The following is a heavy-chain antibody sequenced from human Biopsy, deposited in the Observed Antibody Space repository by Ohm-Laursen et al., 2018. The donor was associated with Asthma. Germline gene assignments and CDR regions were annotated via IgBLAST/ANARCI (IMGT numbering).Heavy chain of an antibody. CDR2: ISWNSGSI. CDR3: AKGEWELLEANFDY. J-gene: IGHJ4*02. V-gene: IGHV3-9*01. Sequence: SLRLSCTASGFTFDDYAMHWVRHAPGKGLEWVSGISWNSGSIGYADSVKGRFTISRDNAKNSLYLQMNSLRAEDTALYYCAKGEWELLEANFDYWSQGTLVTVSS. D-gene: IGHD1-26*01. CDR1: GFTFDDYA.